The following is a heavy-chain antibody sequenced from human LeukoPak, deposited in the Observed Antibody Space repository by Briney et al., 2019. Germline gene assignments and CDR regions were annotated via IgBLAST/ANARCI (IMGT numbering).Heavy chain of an antibody. V-gene: IGHV5-51*01. CDR1: GYSFTSYW. J-gene: IGHJ4*02. CDR2: IYPGDSDT. CDR3: ARLGYYDSSGYFYFDY. Sequence: GESLKISCKGSGYSFTSYWIGWVRQMPGKGLEWMGIIYPGDSDTRYSPSFQGQITISADKSISTAYLQWSSLKASDTAMYYCARLGYYDSSGYFYFDYWGQGTLVTVSS. D-gene: IGHD3-22*01.